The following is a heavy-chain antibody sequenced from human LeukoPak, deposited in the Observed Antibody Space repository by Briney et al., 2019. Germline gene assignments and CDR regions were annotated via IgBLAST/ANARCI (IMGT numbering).Heavy chain of an antibody. CDR2: IYHSGST. CDR1: GYSISSGYY. V-gene: IGHV4-38-2*02. J-gene: IGHJ5*02. CDR3: ARVGSGYDH. Sequence: SETLSLTCTVSGYSISSGYYWGWIRQPPGKGLEWIGSIYHSGSTYYNPPLKSRVTISLDTAKTQFSLKLTSVTAADTAMYYCARVGSGYDHWGQGTLVTVSS. D-gene: IGHD5-12*01.